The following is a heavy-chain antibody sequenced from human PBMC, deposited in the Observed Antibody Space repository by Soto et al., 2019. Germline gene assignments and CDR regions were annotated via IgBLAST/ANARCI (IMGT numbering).Heavy chain of an antibody. V-gene: IGHV1-3*01. D-gene: IGHD6-13*01. CDR1: GYTFTSYG. CDR2: INAANGDT. CDR3: VRRHVSATGIDWFDP. J-gene: IGHJ5*02. Sequence: ASVKVSCKASGYTFTSYGVHWVRQAPGQRLEWMGWINAANGDTRYSPKFQGRVTITRDTSASTAYMELSSLRSEDTAVYYCVRRHVSATGIDWFDPWGQGTLVTVSS.